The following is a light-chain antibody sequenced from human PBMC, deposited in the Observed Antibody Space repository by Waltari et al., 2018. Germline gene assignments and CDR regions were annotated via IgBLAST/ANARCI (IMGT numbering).Light chain of an antibody. V-gene: IGLV2-11*01. Sequence: QSALTQPRSVSGSPGQSVTISCTGTSSDVGGYNYVSWYQHHPGKAPKLIIYDVTKRPSGVPDRFSASKSDNTASLTISGLQAEDEADHYCCSYAGSITFWVFGGGTKLTVL. CDR3: CSYAGSITFWV. CDR2: DVT. CDR1: SSDVGGYNY. J-gene: IGLJ3*02.